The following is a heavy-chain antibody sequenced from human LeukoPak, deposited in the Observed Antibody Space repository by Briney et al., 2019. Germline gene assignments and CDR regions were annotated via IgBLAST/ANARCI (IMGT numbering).Heavy chain of an antibody. CDR1: GFTLSNHP. D-gene: IGHD2/OR15-2a*01. Sequence: GGSLRLSCAASGFTLSNHPMYWVRQAPGKGLEWVSSLSDTGDSTHYADSVKGRFTISRDNSKNTLFLQMDSLTAEDTAVYYCARDRNNYYSDYCGQGTLLTVSS. CDR2: LSDTGDST. J-gene: IGHJ4*02. CDR3: ARDRNNYYSDY. V-gene: IGHV3-23*01.